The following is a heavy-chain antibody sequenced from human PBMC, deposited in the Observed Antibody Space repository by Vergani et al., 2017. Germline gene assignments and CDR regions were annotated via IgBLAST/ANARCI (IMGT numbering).Heavy chain of an antibody. CDR1: GFTFSSYA. D-gene: IGHD3-9*01. V-gene: IGHV3-23*01. J-gene: IGHJ4*02. CDR2: ISDSGGST. Sequence: EVQLLESGGGLVQPGGSLRLSCAASGFTFSSYAMSWVRQAPGKGLEWVSAISDSGGSTYYADSVKGRFTISRDNSKNTLYLQMNSLRAEDTAVYYCAKDPAELRYFDPVDYWGQGTLVTVSS. CDR3: AKDPAELRYFDPVDY.